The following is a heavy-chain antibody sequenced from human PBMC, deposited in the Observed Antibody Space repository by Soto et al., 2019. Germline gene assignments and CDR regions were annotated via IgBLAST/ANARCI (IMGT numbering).Heavy chain of an antibody. CDR1: GGTFSSYA. CDR3: ARLPVATLHGSYYYYGMDV. CDR2: IIPIFGTA. V-gene: IGHV1-69*06. Sequence: ASVKVSCKASGGTFSSYAISWVRQAPGQGLEWMGGIIPIFGTANYAQKFQGRVTITADKSTSTAYMELSSLRSEDTAVYYCARLPVATLHGSYYYYGMDVWGQGPTVTVSS. D-gene: IGHD5-12*01. J-gene: IGHJ6*02.